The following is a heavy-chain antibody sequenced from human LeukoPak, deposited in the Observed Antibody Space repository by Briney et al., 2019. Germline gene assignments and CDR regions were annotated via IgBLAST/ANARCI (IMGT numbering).Heavy chain of an antibody. Sequence: ASVKVSCKASGYIFTGYYMHWVRQAPGQGLEWMGWINPHSGGTNFAQKFQDWVILTRDTSINTAYMELTSLKSDATAVYYCARGPPYGSGSHPPPGYYDMDVWGQGTTVTVSS. CDR2: INPHSGGT. V-gene: IGHV1-2*04. D-gene: IGHD3-10*01. CDR3: ARGPPYGSGSHPPPGYYDMDV. J-gene: IGHJ6*02. CDR1: GYIFTGYY.